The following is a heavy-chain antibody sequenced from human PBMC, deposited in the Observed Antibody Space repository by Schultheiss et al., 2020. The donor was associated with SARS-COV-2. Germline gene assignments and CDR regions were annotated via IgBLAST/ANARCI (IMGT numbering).Heavy chain of an antibody. D-gene: IGHD3-22*01. Sequence: GESLKISCKGSEYRFTDYWIGWVRQMPGKGLEWMGIIYPDDSDTRYSPSFRGQVTISADKSISTAYLQWSSLKASDTAMYYCARKDSSRWYWFDPWGQGTLVTVSS. J-gene: IGHJ5*02. V-gene: IGHV5-51*01. CDR1: EYRFTDYW. CDR3: ARKDSSRWYWFDP. CDR2: IYPDDSDT.